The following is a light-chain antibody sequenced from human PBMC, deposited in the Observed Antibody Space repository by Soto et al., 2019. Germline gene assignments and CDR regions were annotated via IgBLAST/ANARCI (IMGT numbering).Light chain of an antibody. CDR3: HQTDSPPQT. CDR1: QSIRNY. J-gene: IGKJ1*01. V-gene: IGKV1-39*01. Sequence: DIQMTQSPSSLSASVGDRVTISCRASQSIRNYVSWYKQKPGTAPKLLIRAASTLQSWVPSTLSGSGSGTYFTLTISSRQIEEFATSIWHQTDSPPQTFGQGT. CDR2: AAS.